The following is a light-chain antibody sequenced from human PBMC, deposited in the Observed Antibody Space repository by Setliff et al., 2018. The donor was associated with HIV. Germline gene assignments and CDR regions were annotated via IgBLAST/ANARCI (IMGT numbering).Light chain of an antibody. V-gene: IGLV2-14*01. CDR2: DVS. J-gene: IGLJ1*01. CDR3: SSYTSSGTLV. CDR1: SRDIGAYNY. Sequence: QSALTQPASVSGSPGQSITISCTGTSRDIGAYNYVSWYQQHPGKAPKLMIYDVSSRPSGVSNRFSGSKSGNTASLTISGLQAEDEADYYCSSYTSSGTLVFGTGTKVTVL.